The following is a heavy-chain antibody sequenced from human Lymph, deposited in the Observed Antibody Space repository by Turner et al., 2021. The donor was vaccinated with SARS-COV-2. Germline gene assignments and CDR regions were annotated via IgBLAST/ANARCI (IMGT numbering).Heavy chain of an antibody. CDR3: GRHITIFGVAGSWFDP. V-gene: IGHV4-39*01. Sequence: QLHLQSSGPGLVQPSETLSLPCTVSGGSICIITYYWGWFRQPPGKGLEWIGSIDYSGSNYYNHYLKSRVNISGDTSKNQVALKMRYVTAAETAVYYCGRHITIFGVAGSWFDPWGQGTLVTVSS. CDR2: IDYSGSN. CDR1: GGSICIITYY. D-gene: IGHD3-3*01. J-gene: IGHJ5*02.